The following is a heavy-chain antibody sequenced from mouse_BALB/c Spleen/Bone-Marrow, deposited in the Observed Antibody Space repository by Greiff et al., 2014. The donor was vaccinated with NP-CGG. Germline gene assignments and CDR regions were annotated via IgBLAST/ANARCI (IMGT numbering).Heavy chain of an antibody. CDR1: GYTFTSYT. Sequence: QVTLKESGAELARPGASVKMSCKASGYTFTSYTMHWVKQRPGQGLEWIGYINPSSGYTNYNQKFKDKATLTADKSSNTAYMQLSSLTSEDSAVYYCARESLYGSNYYWGQGTTLTVSS. CDR3: ARESLYGSNYY. V-gene: IGHV1-4*01. J-gene: IGHJ2*01. CDR2: INPSSGYT. D-gene: IGHD1-1*01.